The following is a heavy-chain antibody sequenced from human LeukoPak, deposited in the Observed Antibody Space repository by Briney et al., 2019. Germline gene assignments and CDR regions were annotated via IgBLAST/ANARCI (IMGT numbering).Heavy chain of an antibody. CDR2: IYYSGST. V-gene: IGHV4-39*07. J-gene: IGHJ4*02. CDR3: ASNGDYYFDY. D-gene: IGHD4-17*01. CDR1: GGSISSSSYY. Sequence: SETLSLTCTVSGGSISSSSYYWGWIRQPPGKGLEWIGSIYYSGSTYYNPSLKSRVTISVDTSKNQFSLKLSSVTAADTAVYYCASNGDYYFDYWGQGTLVTVSS.